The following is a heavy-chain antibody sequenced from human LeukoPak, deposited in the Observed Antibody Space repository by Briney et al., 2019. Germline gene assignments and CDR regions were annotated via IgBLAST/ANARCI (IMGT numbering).Heavy chain of an antibody. CDR2: INHSGST. CDR3: ARGPAPLGVVVPAAFYLDY. J-gene: IGHJ4*02. CDR1: GGSFSGYY. V-gene: IGHV4-34*01. D-gene: IGHD2-2*01. Sequence: SETLSLTCAVYGGSFSGYYWSWIRRPPGKGLEWIGEINHSGSTNYNPSLTGRVTISVDTYKNQFSLKLSSVTAADTAVYYCARGPAPLGVVVPAAFYLDYWGQGTLVTVSS.